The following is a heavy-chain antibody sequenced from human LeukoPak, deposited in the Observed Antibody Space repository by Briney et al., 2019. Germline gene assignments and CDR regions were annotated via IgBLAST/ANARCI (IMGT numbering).Heavy chain of an antibody. CDR2: IGSTGAYI. Sequence: GGSLRLSCAASGFTFSSYSMNWVRQAPGKGLEWLSFIGSTGAYIFYADSVKGRFTISRDNAKNSLYLQMNSLRAEDTAIYYCARDRWELLRSVDYWGQGTLVTVSS. CDR3: ARDRWELLRSVDY. J-gene: IGHJ4*02. CDR1: GFTFSSYS. V-gene: IGHV3-21*01. D-gene: IGHD2-15*01.